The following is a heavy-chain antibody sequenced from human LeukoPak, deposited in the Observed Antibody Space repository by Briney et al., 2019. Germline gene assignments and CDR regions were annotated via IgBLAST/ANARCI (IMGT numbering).Heavy chain of an antibody. J-gene: IGHJ3*02. CDR1: GFSFSDSY. V-gene: IGHV3-11*01. CDR3: ARRGNMSSHAFYI. D-gene: IGHD2/OR15-2a*01. CDR2: IKSSDTST. Sequence: GGSLRLSCAASGFSFSDSYMSWIRQAPGKGLEWLSYIKSSDTSTFYADSVKGRFTVSRDNAKNSLYLQMNSLRAEETAVYYCARRGNMSSHAFYIWGQGTVVTVSS.